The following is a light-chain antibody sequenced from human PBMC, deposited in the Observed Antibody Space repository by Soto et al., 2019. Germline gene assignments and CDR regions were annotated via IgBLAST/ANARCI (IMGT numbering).Light chain of an antibody. J-gene: IGKJ3*01. CDR2: GAS. V-gene: IGKV3-20*01. Sequence: EIVLTQSPGTLSLSPGERATLSCRASQSVGSSYIAWYQQKPGQAPRLLIYGASSRATGIPDRFSGSGSGTDFTLTISRLEPEDFAVYYCQQYGSSPQAFGPGTKVDIK. CDR3: QQYGSSPQA. CDR1: QSVGSSY.